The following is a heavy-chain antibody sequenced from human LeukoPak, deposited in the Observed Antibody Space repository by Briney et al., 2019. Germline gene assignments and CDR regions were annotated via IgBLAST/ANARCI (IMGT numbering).Heavy chain of an antibody. V-gene: IGHV4-59*01. CDR3: AREVDGSGFFDY. CDR2: IYYNGNT. D-gene: IGHD3-10*01. CDR1: GGSISSYY. Sequence: SETLSLTCTVSGGSISSYYWSWIRQPPAKGLEWIAYIYYNGNTNYNPSLKSRVTMSLDTSKNQFSLKLTSVTAADTAVYYCAREVDGSGFFDYWGQETLVTASS. J-gene: IGHJ4*02.